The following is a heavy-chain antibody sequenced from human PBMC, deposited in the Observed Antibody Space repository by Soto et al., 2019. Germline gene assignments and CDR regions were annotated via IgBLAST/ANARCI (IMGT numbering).Heavy chain of an antibody. CDR3: ARGTTVTGFDY. CDR2: IYYSGST. J-gene: IGHJ4*02. Sequence: SETLSLTCTVSGGSVSSGSYYWSWIRQPPGKGLEWIGYIYYSGSTNYNPSLKSRVTISVDTSKNQFSLKLSSVTAADTAVYYCARGTTVTGFDYWGQGTLVTVSS. V-gene: IGHV4-61*01. CDR1: GGSVSSGSYY. D-gene: IGHD4-17*01.